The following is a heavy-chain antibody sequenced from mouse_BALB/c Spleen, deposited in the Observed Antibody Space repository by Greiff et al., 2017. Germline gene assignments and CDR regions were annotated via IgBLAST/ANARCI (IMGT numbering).Heavy chain of an antibody. V-gene: IGHV5-6-5*01. Sequence: EVKLMESGGGLVKPGGSLNLSCAASGFTFSSYAMSWVRQTPEKRLEWVASISSGGSTYYPDSVKGRFTISRDNARNILYLQMSILRSEDTAMYYCARVYDYDEGFAYWGPGTLVTVSA. D-gene: IGHD2-4*01. CDR3: ARVYDYDEGFAY. CDR1: GFTFSSYA. J-gene: IGHJ3*01. CDR2: ISSGGST.